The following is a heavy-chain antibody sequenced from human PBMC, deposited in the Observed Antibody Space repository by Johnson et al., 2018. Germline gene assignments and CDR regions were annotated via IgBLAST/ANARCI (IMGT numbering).Heavy chain of an antibody. CDR3: AKGWGGDAFDI. J-gene: IGHJ3*02. D-gene: IGHD3-16*01. V-gene: IGHV3-23*01. Sequence: VQSGGSLRLSCAASGFTFSSYAMSWVRQAPGKGLEWVSAISGNGDRTFYADSVKGRFTISRDNSKNTVYLPMNSLRADDTAVYYCAKGWGGDAFDIWGQGTLVIVSS. CDR1: GFTFSSYA. CDR2: ISGNGDRT.